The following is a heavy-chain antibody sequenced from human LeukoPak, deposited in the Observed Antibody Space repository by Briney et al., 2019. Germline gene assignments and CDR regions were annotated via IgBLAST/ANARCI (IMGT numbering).Heavy chain of an antibody. CDR2: VSGSGDST. Sequence: GGSLRLSCAASGFTLSSHAMSWVRQAPGKGLEWVSSVSGSGDSTHYADFVGGRFTISRDNSKNTLYLQMSSLGADDTAVYYCTKDHGFYSSGWHPLFDHWGQGTLVTVTP. V-gene: IGHV3-23*01. D-gene: IGHD6-19*01. J-gene: IGHJ4*02. CDR3: TKDHGFYSSGWHPLFDH. CDR1: GFTLSSHA.